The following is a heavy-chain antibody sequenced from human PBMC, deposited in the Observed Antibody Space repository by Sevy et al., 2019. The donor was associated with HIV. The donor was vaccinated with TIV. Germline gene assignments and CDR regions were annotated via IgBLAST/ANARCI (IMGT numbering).Heavy chain of an antibody. Sequence: GGSLRLSCAASGFTFSSYSMNWVRQAPGKGLEWISYISSSSSTIYYADSVMGRFTNSRDNAKNSLYLQMNSLRDEDTAVYYCARGSGATYAFDIWGQGTMVTVSS. CDR1: GFTFSSYS. CDR2: ISSSSSTI. D-gene: IGHD1-26*01. V-gene: IGHV3-48*02. J-gene: IGHJ3*02. CDR3: ARGSGATYAFDI.